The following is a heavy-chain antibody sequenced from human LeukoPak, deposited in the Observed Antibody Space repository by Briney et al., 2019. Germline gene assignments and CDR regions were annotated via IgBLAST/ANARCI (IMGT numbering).Heavy chain of an antibody. J-gene: IGHJ4*02. CDR1: GYIFTNYY. D-gene: IGHD3-22*01. CDR3: ARGPPGDSSGYYSHPVED. Sequence: GASVKVSCKASGYIFTNYYIHWVRQAPGQGLEWMGLINPSGGSTRYARKFQGRVTMTRDTYTSTVYMELSSLRSEDTALYYCARGPPGDSSGYYSHPVEDWGQGTLVTVSS. CDR2: INPSGGST. V-gene: IGHV1-46*01.